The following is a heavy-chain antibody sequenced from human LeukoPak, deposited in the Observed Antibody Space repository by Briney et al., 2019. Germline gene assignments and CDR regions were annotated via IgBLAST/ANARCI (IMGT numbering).Heavy chain of an antibody. CDR2: IGAYNGDT. J-gene: IGHJ4*02. D-gene: IGHD2-15*01. Sequence: ASVNVSCKPSGYTFTSFGISWVRQAPGQGREWMGWIGAYNGDTNYAQKFQGRVTMTTDTSTSTAYMDLRSLRSDDTAVYYCTRDHCRGDNCPSFDYWGQGTLVTVSS. V-gene: IGHV1-18*04. CDR3: TRDHCRGDNCPSFDY. CDR1: GYTFTSFG.